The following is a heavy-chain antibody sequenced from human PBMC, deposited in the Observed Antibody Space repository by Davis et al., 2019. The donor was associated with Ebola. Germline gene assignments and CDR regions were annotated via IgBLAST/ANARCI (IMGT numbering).Heavy chain of an antibody. CDR1: GFTFSSYG. CDR2: IWYDGSNK. D-gene: IGHD6-6*01. Sequence: GESLKISCAASGFTFSSYGMHWVRQAPGKGLEWVAVIWYDGSNKYYADSVKGRFTISRDNSKNTLYLQMNSLRAEDTAVYYCAREDTSSSPFYYYGMDVWGQGTTVTVSS. V-gene: IGHV3-33*01. CDR3: AREDTSSSPFYYYGMDV. J-gene: IGHJ6*02.